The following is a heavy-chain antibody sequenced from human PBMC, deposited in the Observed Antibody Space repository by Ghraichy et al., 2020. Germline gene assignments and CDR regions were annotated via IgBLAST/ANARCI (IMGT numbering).Heavy chain of an antibody. CDR2: ITNGGNT. CDR3: AKDLVVGALDY. J-gene: IGHJ4*02. D-gene: IGHD1-26*01. V-gene: IGHV3-23*01. Sequence: GEPLNISCAASGFTFSSYGMSWVRQAPGKGPEWVSGITNGGNTYYTDSVKGRFTISRDNSKNTLYLQMNSLRAEDTAVYYCAKDLVVGALDYWGQGTLVTVSS. CDR1: GFTFSSYG.